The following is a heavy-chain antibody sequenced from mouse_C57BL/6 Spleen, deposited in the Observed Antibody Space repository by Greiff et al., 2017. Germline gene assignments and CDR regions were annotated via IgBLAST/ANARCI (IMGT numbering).Heavy chain of an antibody. V-gene: IGHV1-55*01. CDR3: AREGDWDYAMDY. CDR2: IYLGSGST. D-gene: IGHD4-1*01. J-gene: IGHJ4*01. Sequence: VQLQQPGAELVKPGASVKMSCKASGYTFTSYWITWVKQRPGQGLEWIGDIYLGSGSTNYNEKFKSKATLTVDTSSSTAYMQLSSLTSEDSAVYYCAREGDWDYAMDYWGQGTSVTVSS. CDR1: GYTFTSYW.